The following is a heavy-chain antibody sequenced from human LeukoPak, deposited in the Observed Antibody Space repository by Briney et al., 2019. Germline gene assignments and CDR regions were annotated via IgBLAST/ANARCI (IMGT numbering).Heavy chain of an antibody. D-gene: IGHD2-2*01. Sequence: SETLSLTCAAYGGSFSGYYWSWIRQPPGKGLEWIGEINHSGSTNYNPSLKSRVTISVDTSRNQFSLKLSSVTAADTAVYYCARGRLIVVVPAAIHAFDIWGQGTMVTVSS. CDR3: ARGRLIVVVPAAIHAFDI. V-gene: IGHV4-34*01. J-gene: IGHJ3*02. CDR1: GGSFSGYY. CDR2: INHSGST.